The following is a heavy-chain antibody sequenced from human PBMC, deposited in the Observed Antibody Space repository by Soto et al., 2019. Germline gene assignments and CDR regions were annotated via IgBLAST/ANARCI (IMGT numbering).Heavy chain of an antibody. J-gene: IGHJ5*02. CDR1: GGTFSNSA. D-gene: IGHD3-3*01. V-gene: IGHV1-69*12. CDR3: ARDGDLRSDFWSGPLGGGWFDP. Sequence: QVQLVQSGAEVRKPGSSVKVSCKASGGTFSNSAITWVRQAPGQGLGRVGGISPIFGSTNYAHKFQGRVTITADESTTTAYMELSRLTSEDTAVYYCARDGDLRSDFWSGPLGGGWFDPWGQGPLVTVSS. CDR2: ISPIFGST.